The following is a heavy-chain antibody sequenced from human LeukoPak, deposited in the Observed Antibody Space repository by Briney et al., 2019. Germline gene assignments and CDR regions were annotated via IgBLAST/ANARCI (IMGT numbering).Heavy chain of an antibody. Sequence: PGGSLRLSCAAFGFIFSSYAMNWVRQAPGKGLEWVSTISGDGGDTHYADSVRGRFTISRANSKNTLFMQMNSLRAEDTAVYYCGKSGSRGWDYLEYWGQGTLVTASS. J-gene: IGHJ4*02. CDR2: ISGDGGDT. CDR3: GKSGSRGWDYLEY. V-gene: IGHV3-23*01. D-gene: IGHD6-19*01. CDR1: GFIFSSYA.